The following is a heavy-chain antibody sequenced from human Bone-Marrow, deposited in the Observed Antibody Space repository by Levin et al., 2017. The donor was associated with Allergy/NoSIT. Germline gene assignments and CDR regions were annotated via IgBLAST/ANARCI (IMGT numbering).Heavy chain of an antibody. D-gene: IGHD3-10*01. J-gene: IGHJ4*02. CDR3: ARDDVIRGLIQDPNFDF. Sequence: QSGGSLRLSCAXXXXXXXXRGMSWVRQSTGKGLEWVSGTNWNGDDTGYADSVKGRFTISRDNAKNSLYLQMNALRVEDTALYYCARDDVIRGLIQDPNFDFWGQGTLVTVSS. CDR2: TNWNGDDT. CDR1: XXXXXXRG. V-gene: IGHV3-20*04.